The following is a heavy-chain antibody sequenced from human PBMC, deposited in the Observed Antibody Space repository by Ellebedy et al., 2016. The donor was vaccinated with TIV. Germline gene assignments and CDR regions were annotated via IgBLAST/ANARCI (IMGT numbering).Heavy chain of an antibody. J-gene: IGHJ4*02. D-gene: IGHD5-18*01. CDR1: GFTFSNAW. Sequence: GGSLRLSCAASGFTFSNAWMNWVRQAPGKGLEWVGRIKSKTDGGAADYAAPVKGRFTISRDDSKNKLYLQMNSLTTEDTAVYFCTTVYRYNYDSVWGQGTLVTVSS. V-gene: IGHV3-15*01. CDR2: IKSKTDGGAA. CDR3: TTVYRYNYDSV.